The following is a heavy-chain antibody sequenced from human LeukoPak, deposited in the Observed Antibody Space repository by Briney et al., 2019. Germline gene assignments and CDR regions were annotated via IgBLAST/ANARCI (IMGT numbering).Heavy chain of an antibody. CDR3: ARYCSSTSCYPKAAPGNAFDI. CDR1: GGSISSGDYY. V-gene: IGHV4-30-4*01. J-gene: IGHJ3*02. D-gene: IGHD2-2*01. Sequence: SETLSLTCTVSGGSISSGDYYWIWIRQPPGKCLEWIGYIYHSGSTYYNPSLKSLVTISIDTSKNQFSLKLSSVTAAYTAVYYCARYCSSTSCYPKAAPGNAFDIWGQGTMVTVSS. CDR2: IYHSGST.